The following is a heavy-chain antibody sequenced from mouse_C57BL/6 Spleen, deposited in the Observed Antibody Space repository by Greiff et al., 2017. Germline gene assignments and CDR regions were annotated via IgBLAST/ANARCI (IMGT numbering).Heavy chain of an antibody. D-gene: IGHD2-4*01. CDR1: GFSLTSYG. Sequence: QVQLQQSGPGLVQPSQSLSITCTVSGFSLTSYGVHWVRQSPGKGLEWLGVIWRGGSTDYNAAFISRLSISKDNSKSKVFFKMNSLQADDTAIYYCATHDDDSCYYAMDDWGQGTSVTVSS. J-gene: IGHJ4*01. CDR2: IWRGGST. CDR3: ATHDDDSCYYAMDD. V-gene: IGHV2-2*01.